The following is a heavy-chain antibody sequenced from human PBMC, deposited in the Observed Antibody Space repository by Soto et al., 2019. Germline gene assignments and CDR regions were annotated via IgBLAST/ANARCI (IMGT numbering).Heavy chain of an antibody. CDR1: RFSFNTFA. D-gene: IGHD3-3*01. V-gene: IGHV3-23*01. J-gene: IGHJ4*02. CDR2: INGGGGNT. CDR3: AKHSYYDFWPGHYYYLDF. Sequence: PGGSLRLSCVTSRFSFNTFAMSWVRQAPGKGLEWVSAINGGGGNTYYADSVKGRFTISRDNSKNTLYLQMDSLRAEDTAVYYCAKHSYYDFWPGHYYYLDFWGQGTLVTVSS.